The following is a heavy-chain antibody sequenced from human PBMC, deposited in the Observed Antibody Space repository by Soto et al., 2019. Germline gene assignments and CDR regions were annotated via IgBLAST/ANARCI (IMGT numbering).Heavy chain of an antibody. D-gene: IGHD3-3*01. Sequence: SGEGCFKACRGAFSSYAISLVRQAPGQGLEWVGGIIPIFGTANYAQKFQGRVTITADESTSTAYMELSSLRSEDTAVYYCARDRGVYDFWSGYWHYYGMDVWGQGTTVTVSS. CDR1: RGAFSSYA. CDR2: IIPIFGTA. V-gene: IGHV1-69*13. J-gene: IGHJ6*01. CDR3: ARDRGVYDFWSGYWHYYGMDV.